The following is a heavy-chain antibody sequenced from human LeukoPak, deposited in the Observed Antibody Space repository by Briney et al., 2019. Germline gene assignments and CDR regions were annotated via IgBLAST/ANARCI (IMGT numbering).Heavy chain of an antibody. CDR1: GGSISSSSYY. Sequence: SETLSLTCSVSGGSISSSSYYWGWMRHPPGKGLEGIGSINDSGDTYHNPSLKSRVTISVDTSKNQFSLKLSSVTAADTAVYYCASPSSSSSSYDYWGQGTLVTVSS. V-gene: IGHV4-39*01. D-gene: IGHD6-6*01. CDR3: ASPSSSSSSYDY. CDR2: INDSGDT. J-gene: IGHJ4*02.